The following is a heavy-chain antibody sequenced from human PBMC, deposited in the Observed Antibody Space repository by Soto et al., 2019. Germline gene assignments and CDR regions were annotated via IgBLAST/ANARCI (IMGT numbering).Heavy chain of an antibody. V-gene: IGHV3-74*01. D-gene: IGHD2-21*02. CDR1: GFTFSSYW. J-gene: IGHJ4*02. Sequence: EVQLVESGGGLVQPGGSLRLSCAASGFTFSSYWMHWVRQAPGKGLVWVSRINSDGSSTTYADSVKGRFTISRDNAKNTLYLQMNSLRAEDTAVYYCARALVMCGGDCLPWGQGTLVTVSS. CDR3: ARALVMCGGDCLP. CDR2: INSDGSST.